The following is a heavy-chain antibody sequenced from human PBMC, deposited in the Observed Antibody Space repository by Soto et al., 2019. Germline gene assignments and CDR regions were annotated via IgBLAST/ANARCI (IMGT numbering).Heavy chain of an antibody. CDR3: AMWVNEYFWTLN. CDR2: IIPIFGTA. CDR1: GGTFSSYA. J-gene: IGHJ4*02. Sequence: SVKVSCKASGGTFSSYAISWVRQAPGQGLEWMGGIIPIFGTANYAQKFQGRVTITADESTSTAYMELSSLRSEDTAVYYCAMWVNEYFWTLNWRQGTLVTVSS. V-gene: IGHV1-69*13. D-gene: IGHD3-3*01.